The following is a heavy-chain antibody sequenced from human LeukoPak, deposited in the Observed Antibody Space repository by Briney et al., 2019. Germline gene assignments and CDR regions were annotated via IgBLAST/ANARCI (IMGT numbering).Heavy chain of an antibody. Sequence: GGSLRLSCAASGFTFSSYAMHWVRQAPGKGLEWVAVISYDGSNKYYADSVKGRFTISRDNSKNTLYLQMNSLRAEDTAVYYCAKAFLRWPFDYWGQGTLVTVSS. CDR3: AKAFLRWPFDY. CDR2: ISYDGSNK. J-gene: IGHJ4*02. V-gene: IGHV3-30*04. D-gene: IGHD4-23*01. CDR1: GFTFSSYA.